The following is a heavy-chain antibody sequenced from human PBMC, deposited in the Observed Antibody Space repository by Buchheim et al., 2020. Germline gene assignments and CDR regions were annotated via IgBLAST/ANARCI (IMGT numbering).Heavy chain of an antibody. CDR3: AKKAPTTLAAGPDY. D-gene: IGHD6-13*01. CDR2: ISHRGSNE. Sequence: QVQLVESGGGVVQPGRSLRLSCAASGFNFSIYGMHWVRQAPGKGLEWVAVISHRGSNEDYGASVKGRFTISRANSKNTLYLQMNSLKPEDTAVYYCAKKAPTTLAAGPDYWGQGTL. V-gene: IGHV3-30*18. J-gene: IGHJ4*02. CDR1: GFNFSIYG.